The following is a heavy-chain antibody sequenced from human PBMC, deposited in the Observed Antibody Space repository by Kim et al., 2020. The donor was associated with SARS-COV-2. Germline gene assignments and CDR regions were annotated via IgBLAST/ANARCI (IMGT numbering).Heavy chain of an antibody. J-gene: IGHJ3*02. CDR1: GYTFTGYY. CDR2: INPNSGGT. CDR3: ARDGYSGGGDAFDI. D-gene: IGHD6-19*01. Sequence: ASVKVSCKASGYTFTGYYMHWVRQAPGQGLEWMGRINPNSGGTNYAQKFQGRVTMTRDTSISTAYMELSRLRSDDTAVYYCARDGYSGGGDAFDISGQGTMVTVSS. V-gene: IGHV1-2*06.